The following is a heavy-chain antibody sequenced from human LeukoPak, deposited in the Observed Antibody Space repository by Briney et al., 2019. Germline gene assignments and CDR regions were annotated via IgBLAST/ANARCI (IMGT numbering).Heavy chain of an antibody. D-gene: IGHD4-23*01. V-gene: IGHV4-34*01. CDR1: GGSFSGYY. CDR2: INHSGST. Sequence: SETLSLTCAVYGGSFSGYYWSWIRQPPGKGLEWIGEINHSGSTNYNPSLKSRVSISVDTSENQFSLKLSSVTAADTAVYYCVRGPPTPLDYGGNGFDYWGQGTLVTVSS. J-gene: IGHJ4*02. CDR3: VRGPPTPLDYGGNGFDY.